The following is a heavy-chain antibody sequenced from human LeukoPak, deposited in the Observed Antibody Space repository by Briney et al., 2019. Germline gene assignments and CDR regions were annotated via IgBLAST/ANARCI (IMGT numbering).Heavy chain of an antibody. Sequence: SETLSLTCTVSGGSISSYCWSWIRQPPGKGLEWIGYIYYSGSTNYNPSLKSRVTISVDTSKNQFSLKLSSVTAADTAVYYCARHHSSGWYDYWGQGTLVTVSS. D-gene: IGHD6-19*01. CDR3: ARHHSSGWYDY. CDR1: GGSISSYC. J-gene: IGHJ4*02. CDR2: IYYSGST. V-gene: IGHV4-59*08.